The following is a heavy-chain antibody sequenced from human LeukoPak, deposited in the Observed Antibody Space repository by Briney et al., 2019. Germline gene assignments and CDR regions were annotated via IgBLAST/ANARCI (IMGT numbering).Heavy chain of an antibody. Sequence: GRSLRLSCAASGFTFSSYAMHWVRQAPGKGLEWVAVISYDGSNKYYADSVKGRFTISRDNSKNTLYLQMNSLRAEDTAVYYCARDSEAAAPVFDYWGQGTLVTVSS. D-gene: IGHD6-13*01. J-gene: IGHJ4*02. CDR1: GFTFSSYA. V-gene: IGHV3-30-3*01. CDR2: ISYDGSNK. CDR3: ARDSEAAAPVFDY.